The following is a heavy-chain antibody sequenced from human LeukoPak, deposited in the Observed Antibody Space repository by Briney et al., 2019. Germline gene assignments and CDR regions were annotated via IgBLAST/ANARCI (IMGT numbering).Heavy chain of an antibody. J-gene: IGHJ4*02. V-gene: IGHV3-33*08. CDR2: IWYDGSNK. D-gene: IGHD3-22*01. Sequence: TGGSLRLSCAGSGFSISNYGMHWVRQAPGKGLEWVAVIWYDGSNKYYADSVKGRFTISRDNSKNTLYLQMNSLRAEDTAVYYCGRDLFMIVVPGQNVLDYWGQGTLVTVSS. CDR1: GFSISNYG. CDR3: GRDLFMIVVPGQNVLDY.